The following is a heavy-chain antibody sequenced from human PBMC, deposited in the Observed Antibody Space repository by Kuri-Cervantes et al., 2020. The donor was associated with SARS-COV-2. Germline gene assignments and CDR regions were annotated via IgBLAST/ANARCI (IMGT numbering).Heavy chain of an antibody. J-gene: IGHJ4*02. CDR3: ARDPEYSSGWYERGYYFDY. V-gene: IGHV3-30-3*01. D-gene: IGHD6-19*01. CDR2: ISYDGSNK. Sequence: GGSLRLSCAASRFTFSSYAMHWVRQAPGKGLEWVAVISYDGSNKYYADSVKGRFTISRDNSKNTLYLQMNSLRAEDTAVYYCARDPEYSSGWYERGYYFDYRGQGTLVTVSS. CDR1: RFTFSSYA.